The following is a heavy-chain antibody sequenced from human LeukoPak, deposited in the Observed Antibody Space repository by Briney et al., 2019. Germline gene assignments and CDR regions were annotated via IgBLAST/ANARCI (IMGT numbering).Heavy chain of an antibody. J-gene: IGHJ3*02. CDR2: LHTSGST. CDR3: ARDRGGIVGDTNAFDI. V-gene: IGHV4-61*02. Sequence: SETLSLTCTVSGGSISSGNYYWSWVRQPAGKGLQWIGRLHTSGSTNYNPSLGSRFTISVDTSENQFSLKLRSMTAADTAVYYCARDRGGIVGDTNAFDIWGQGTMVTVSS. CDR1: GGSISSGNYY. D-gene: IGHD1-26*01.